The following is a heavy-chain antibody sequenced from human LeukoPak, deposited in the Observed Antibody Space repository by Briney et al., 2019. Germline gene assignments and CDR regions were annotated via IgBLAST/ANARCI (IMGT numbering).Heavy chain of an antibody. CDR1: GYTFTSYD. V-gene: IGHV1-8*01. D-gene: IGHD2-2*01. CDR3: ARAVVVPAAMVYYYYGMDV. CDR2: MNPNSGST. Sequence: ASVKVSCKASGYTFTSYDINWVRQATGQGLEWMGWMNPNSGSTGYAQKFQGRVTMTRNTSISTAYMELSSLRSEDTAVYYCARAVVVPAAMVYYYYGMDVWGQGTTVTVSS. J-gene: IGHJ6*02.